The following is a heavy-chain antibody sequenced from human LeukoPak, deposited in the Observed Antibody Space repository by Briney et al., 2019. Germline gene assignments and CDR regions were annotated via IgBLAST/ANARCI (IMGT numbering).Heavy chain of an antibody. CDR1: RFTFITYI. Sequence: PGGALRLSCAPSRFTFITYIISGVPQAPRKGLEWVSALSGRGGSTHTAHTPQGPFTLSRDNSKNTLYLHIYTPRDTDTAVYYCAKDQGSGLGSYSWGYFDSWGQGTLVIVSS. CDR2: LSGRGGST. D-gene: IGHD3-16*01. J-gene: IGHJ4*02. CDR3: AKDQGSGLGSYSWGYFDS. V-gene: IGHV3-23*01.